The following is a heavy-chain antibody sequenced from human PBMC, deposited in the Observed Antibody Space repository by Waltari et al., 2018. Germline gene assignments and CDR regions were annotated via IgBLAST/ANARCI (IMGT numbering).Heavy chain of an antibody. CDR2: IIPIFATV. Sequence: QVQLVQSGAEVKKPGSSVMVSCKVSGDTLTNYAIHWVRQAPGQGLEWVGRIIPIFATVNVAQKFQDRVTITAATSTSTAYMEVSSLRSDDTAVYYCARALTSMTYDDDGHPSRRAFDVWGQGTRVTVSS. CDR1: GDTLTNYA. D-gene: IGHD3-22*01. J-gene: IGHJ3*01. V-gene: IGHV1-69*08. CDR3: ARALTSMTYDDDGHPSRRAFDV.